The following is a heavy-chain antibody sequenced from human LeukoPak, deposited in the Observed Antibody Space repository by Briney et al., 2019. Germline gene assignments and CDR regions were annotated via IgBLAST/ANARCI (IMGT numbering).Heavy chain of an antibody. Sequence: GGSLRLSCAVSGFTFSGAAMTWVRQAPGKGLEWVSLISSSGNNAYYADPVKGRFTISRDNSKNTLSLQMNSLRVEDTAIYYCAKDIQLSTWGLGTRVTVSS. CDR2: ISSSGNNA. CDR1: GFTFSGAA. J-gene: IGHJ3*01. V-gene: IGHV3-23*01. D-gene: IGHD5-24*01. CDR3: AKDIQLST.